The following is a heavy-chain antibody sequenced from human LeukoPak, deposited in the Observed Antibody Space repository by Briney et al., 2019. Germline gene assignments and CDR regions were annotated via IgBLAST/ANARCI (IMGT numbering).Heavy chain of an antibody. D-gene: IGHD1/OR15-1a*01. V-gene: IGHV3-30*18. Sequence: GGSLRLSCAGSGFSFSDYFMDWVRQAPGKGLEWVAAISPDGNNEYYTDSVKGRFTVSRDNSKNMIYLQMNSLRGEDSAVYYCAKVNNYDDYWGQGTLVTVSS. J-gene: IGHJ4*02. CDR1: GFSFSDYF. CDR3: AKVNNYDDY. CDR2: ISPDGNNE.